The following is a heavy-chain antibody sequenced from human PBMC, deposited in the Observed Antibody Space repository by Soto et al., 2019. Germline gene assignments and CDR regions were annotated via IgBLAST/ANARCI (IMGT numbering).Heavy chain of an antibody. CDR1: GYTFTSYA. Sequence: ASVKVSCKASGYTFTSYAIHWVRQAPGQRLEWMGWINAGNGNTKYSQKFQGRVTFTRDTSASTAYMELSSLRSEDTAVYYCARGERYYYDSSGYFGFDYWGQGTLVTVSS. CDR3: ARGERYYYDSSGYFGFDY. CDR2: INAGNGNT. V-gene: IGHV1-3*01. D-gene: IGHD3-22*01. J-gene: IGHJ4*02.